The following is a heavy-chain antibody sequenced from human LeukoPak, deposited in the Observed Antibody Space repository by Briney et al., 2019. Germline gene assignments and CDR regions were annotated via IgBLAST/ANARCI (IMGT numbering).Heavy chain of an antibody. V-gene: IGHV3-21*01. CDR3: ARARLGYYDEYFDP. D-gene: IGHD3-16*01. J-gene: IGHJ5*02. Sequence: PGGSLRLSCATSGFTFSDYSMTWVRQAPGKGLEWVSSITSTSSHINYADSVRGRFTISRDNAKNALFLQMTSQTDEDTALYYCARARLGYYDEYFDPWGQGTQVTVSS. CDR2: ITSTSSHI. CDR1: GFTFSDYS.